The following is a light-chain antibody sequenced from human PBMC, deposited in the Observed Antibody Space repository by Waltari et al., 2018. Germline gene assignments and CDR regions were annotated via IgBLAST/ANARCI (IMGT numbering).Light chain of an antibody. CDR1: QSITNW. CDR3: QQYDNYWT. CDR2: KAS. J-gene: IGKJ1*01. Sequence: DIQMTQSPSTLSASVGDRVTITCRASQSITNWLAWYQQKPGKAPKLLIYKASNLESGVPSRVSVSGSGTEFTLTISSLQPDDFATYYCQQYDNYWTFGQGTKVEIK. V-gene: IGKV1-5*03.